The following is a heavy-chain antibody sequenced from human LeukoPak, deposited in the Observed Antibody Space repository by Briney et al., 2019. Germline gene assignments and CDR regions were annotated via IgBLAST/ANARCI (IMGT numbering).Heavy chain of an antibody. CDR2: IKQDGSEK. Sequence: GGSLRLSCAASGFTFTSYWMSWVRQAPGKGLEWVANIKQDGSEKYYVDSVKGRFTISRDNAKNSLYLQMSSLRADDTAVYYCARDRLLYYYDSGPTGHFQHWGQGTLVTV. CDR3: ARDRLLYYYDSGPTGHFQH. V-gene: IGHV3-7*01. CDR1: GFTFTSYW. J-gene: IGHJ1*01. D-gene: IGHD3-22*01.